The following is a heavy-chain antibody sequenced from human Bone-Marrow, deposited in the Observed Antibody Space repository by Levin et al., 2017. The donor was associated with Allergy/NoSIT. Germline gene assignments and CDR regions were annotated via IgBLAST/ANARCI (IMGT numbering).Heavy chain of an antibody. V-gene: IGHV3-33*01. CDR2: IWSDGTED. D-gene: IGHD6-13*01. J-gene: IGHJ4*02. CDR3: ARDTSSWYKNLYYFDY. CDR1: GFTFRNYG. Sequence: QTGGSLRLSCAASGFTFRNYGMHWVRQAPGKGLEWVSVIWSDGTEDYYADSVQGRFTISRDNSKNTLNLQMSDLRAEDSALYYCARDTSSWYKNLYYFDYWGRGTLVTVSS.